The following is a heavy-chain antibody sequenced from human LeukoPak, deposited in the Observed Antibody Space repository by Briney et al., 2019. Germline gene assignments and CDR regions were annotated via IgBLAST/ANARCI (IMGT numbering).Heavy chain of an antibody. D-gene: IGHD4-11*01. J-gene: IGHJ6*03. V-gene: IGHV3-23*01. CDR3: AKNPGPIQYGAGVGCAPIYPYYYYYYYMDV. CDR2: ISGSGGST. Sequence: GGSLRLSCAASGFTFSSYAMSWVRQAPGKGLEWVSAISGSGGSTNYEDSVKGRFTISRDNSKNTLYLQMNSLRAEDTTVYYCAKNPGPIQYGAGVGCAPIYPYYYYYYYMDVWGKGTTVTVS. CDR1: GFTFSSYA.